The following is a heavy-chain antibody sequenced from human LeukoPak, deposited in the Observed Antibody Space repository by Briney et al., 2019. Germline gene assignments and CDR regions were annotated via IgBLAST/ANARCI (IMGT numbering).Heavy chain of an antibody. CDR3: TRDRRYNSSWYTDY. Sequence: GGSLRLSCAASGFTFSSYSMNWVRQAPGKGLEWVSIYSGGTTYYADSVKGRFTISRDNSRNTLYLQMHSLRAEDTAVYYCTRDRRYNSSWYTDYWGQGTLVTVSS. CDR2: YSGGTT. CDR1: GFTFSSYS. V-gene: IGHV3-53*01. J-gene: IGHJ4*02. D-gene: IGHD6-13*01.